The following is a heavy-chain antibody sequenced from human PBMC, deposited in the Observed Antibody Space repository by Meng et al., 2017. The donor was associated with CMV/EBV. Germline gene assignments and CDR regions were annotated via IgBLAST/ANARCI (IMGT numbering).Heavy chain of an antibody. V-gene: IGHV4-30-4*08. J-gene: IGHJ4*02. CDR1: GGSISSGDYY. CDR3: ARAAPDYYDSSGPPDY. CDR2: IYYSGST. Sequence: VQRQESCPGLLKPSQPPSLTCTVSGGSISSGDYYWSWIRQPPGKGLEWIGYIYYSGSTYYNPSLKSRVTISVDTSKNQFSLKLSSVTAADTAVYYCARAAPDYYDSSGPPDYWGQGTLVTVSS. D-gene: IGHD3-22*01.